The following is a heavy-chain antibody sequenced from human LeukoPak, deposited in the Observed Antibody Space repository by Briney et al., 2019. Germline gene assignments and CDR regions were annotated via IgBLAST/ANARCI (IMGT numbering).Heavy chain of an antibody. J-gene: IGHJ6*03. CDR1: GGSISSYY. Sequence: SETLSLTCTVSGGSISSYYWSWIRQPPGKGLEWIGYIYYSGSTNYKSSLKSRVTISVDTSKNQFSLKLRSVTAADTAVYYCARTTEGGYTYGYFYYYYMDVWGKGTTVTISS. CDR3: ARTTEGGYTYGYFYYYYMDV. D-gene: IGHD5-18*01. CDR2: IYYSGST. V-gene: IGHV4-59*01.